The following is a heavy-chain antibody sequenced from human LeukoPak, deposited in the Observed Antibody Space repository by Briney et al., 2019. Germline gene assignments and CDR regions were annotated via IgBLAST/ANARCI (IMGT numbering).Heavy chain of an antibody. V-gene: IGHV3-30*02. CDR3: ARDLSGVTGYTYGRGIDY. D-gene: IGHD5-18*01. J-gene: IGHJ4*02. CDR2: IRYDGSNK. CDR1: GFIFSSYG. Sequence: PGGSLRLSCAASGFIFSSYGMHWVRQAPGKGLEWVAFIRYDGSNKYYADSVKGRFTISRDNSKSTLNLQMNSLRAEDTAVYYCARDLSGVTGYTYGRGIDYWGQGTLVTVSS.